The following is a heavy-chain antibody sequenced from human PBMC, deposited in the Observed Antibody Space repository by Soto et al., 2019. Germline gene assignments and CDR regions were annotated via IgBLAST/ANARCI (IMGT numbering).Heavy chain of an antibody. CDR1: GFTFSSYW. J-gene: IGHJ3*02. D-gene: IGHD6-19*01. CDR3: AREAGAGRWEWLVRAFDI. CDR2: IKQDGSEK. Sequence: GGSLRLSCAASGFTFSSYWMSWVRQAPGKGLEWVANIKQDGSEKYYVDSVKGRFTISRDNAKNSLYLQMNSLRAEDTAVYYCAREAGAGRWEWLVRAFDIWGQGTMVTVSS. V-gene: IGHV3-7*05.